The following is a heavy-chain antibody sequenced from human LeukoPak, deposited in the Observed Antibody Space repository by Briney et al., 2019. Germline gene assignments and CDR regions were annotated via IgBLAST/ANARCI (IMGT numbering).Heavy chain of an antibody. Sequence: PGGSLGLSCAASGFTFSSYGMHWVRQAPGKGLEWVAVIWYDGSNKYYADSVKGRFTISRDNSKNTLYLQMNSLRAEDTAVYYCAKTYDSSGYGRAGIDYWGQGTLVTVSS. V-gene: IGHV3-33*06. D-gene: IGHD3-22*01. CDR1: GFTFSSYG. J-gene: IGHJ4*02. CDR2: IWYDGSNK. CDR3: AKTYDSSGYGRAGIDY.